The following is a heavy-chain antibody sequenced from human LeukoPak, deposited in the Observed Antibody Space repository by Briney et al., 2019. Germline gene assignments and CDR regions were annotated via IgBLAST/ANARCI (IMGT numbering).Heavy chain of an antibody. V-gene: IGHV1-8*01. CDR3: ARGGLYCGGDCLVYYGMDV. J-gene: IGHJ6*02. D-gene: IGHD2-21*02. Sequence: ASVKVSFKASGYTFTNYDLNWVRQATGQGLEWMGWMNPNSGNTGYAQKFQGRVTMTRNTSISTAYMELSSLRSEDTAVYYCARGGLYCGGDCLVYYGMDVWGQGTTVTVSS. CDR1: GYTFTNYD. CDR2: MNPNSGNT.